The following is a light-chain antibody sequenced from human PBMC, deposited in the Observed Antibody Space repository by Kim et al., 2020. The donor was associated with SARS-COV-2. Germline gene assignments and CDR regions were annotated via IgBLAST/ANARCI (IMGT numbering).Light chain of an antibody. V-gene: IGLV3-19*01. J-gene: IGLJ2*01. CDR1: SLRSYY. Sequence: VALGQTVRITCQGDSLRSYYASWYQQKPGQAPVLVIYGKNNRPSGIPDRFAGSSSGNTASLTITGAQAEDEADYYCNSRDSSGNRVFGGGTKLTVL. CDR3: NSRDSSGNRV. CDR2: GKN.